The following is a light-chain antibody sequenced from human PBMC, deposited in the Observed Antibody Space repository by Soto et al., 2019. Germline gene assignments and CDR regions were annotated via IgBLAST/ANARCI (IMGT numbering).Light chain of an antibody. CDR1: NNDVGGYKY. CDR2: DVS. Sequence: QSALTQPASVSGSPGQSITISCTGTNNDVGGYKYVSWYQHHPGKAPKLMIYDVSSRPSGVSDRFSGSKSGNTTSLTISGLQTEDEADYYRSSYTSSNTRVFGGGTKLTVL. V-gene: IGLV2-14*03. J-gene: IGLJ3*02. CDR3: SSYTSSNTRV.